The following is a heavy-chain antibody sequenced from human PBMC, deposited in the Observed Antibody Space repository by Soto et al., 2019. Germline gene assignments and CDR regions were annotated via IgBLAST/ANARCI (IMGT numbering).Heavy chain of an antibody. CDR3: AGQDSSGYYYEGRGYFDY. J-gene: IGHJ4*02. Sequence: QVQLVQSGAEVKKPGSSVKVSCKASGGTFSSYAISWVRQAPGQGLEWMGGIIPIFGTANYAQKFQGRVTITADESTSTAYMELSSLRSEDTAVYYCAGQDSSGYYYEGRGYFDYWGQGTLVTVSS. CDR1: GGTFSSYA. CDR2: IIPIFGTA. D-gene: IGHD3-22*01. V-gene: IGHV1-69*12.